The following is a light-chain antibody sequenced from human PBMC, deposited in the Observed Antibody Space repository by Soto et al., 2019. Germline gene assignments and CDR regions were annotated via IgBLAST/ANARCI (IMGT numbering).Light chain of an antibody. J-gene: IGKJ1*01. CDR1: QSVSNNY. CDR3: QQYGSSPRT. V-gene: IGKV3-20*01. Sequence: EIVLTQSPGTLSLSPGERATLSCRASQSVSNNYLAWYQQKPGQPPRVLIHDASSRATGIPDRFSGSGSGTDFTLTISRLEPEDFAVYYCQQYGSSPRTFGQGTKVDIK. CDR2: DAS.